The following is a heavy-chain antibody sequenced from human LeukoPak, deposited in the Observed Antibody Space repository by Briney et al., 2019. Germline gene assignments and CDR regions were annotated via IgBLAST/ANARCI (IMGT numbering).Heavy chain of an antibody. V-gene: IGHV4-59*01. CDR1: GGSISSYY. Sequence: SKTLSLTCTVSGGSISSYYWSWIRQPPGKGLEWIGYIYYSGSTNYNPSLKSRVTISVDTSKNQFSLKLSSVTAADTAVYYCARARYDFWSGYYENYYYYGMDVRGQGTTVTVSS. CDR3: ARARYDFWSGYYENYYYYGMDV. CDR2: IYYSGST. D-gene: IGHD3-3*01. J-gene: IGHJ6*02.